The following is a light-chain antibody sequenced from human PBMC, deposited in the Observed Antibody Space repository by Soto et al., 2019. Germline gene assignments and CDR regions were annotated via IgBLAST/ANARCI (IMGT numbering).Light chain of an antibody. CDR1: SSDVGDYKF. J-gene: IGLJ2*01. CDR3: SSYAGNNNVV. V-gene: IGLV2-8*01. CDR2: EVS. Sequence: QLVLTQPPSAYGSPGQSVTISCTGTSSDVGDYKFVSWYQQHPGKAPKLMIYEVSRRPSGVPDRFSGSKSGNTASLTVSGLQAEDEADYYCSSYAGNNNVVFGGGTKLTVL.